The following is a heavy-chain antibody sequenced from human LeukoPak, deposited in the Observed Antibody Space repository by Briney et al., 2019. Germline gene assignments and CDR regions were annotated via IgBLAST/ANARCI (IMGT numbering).Heavy chain of an antibody. Sequence: ASVTVSCKASGYTFTSYGISWVRQAPGQGLEWMGWISAYNGNTNYAQKLQGRVTMTTDTSTSTAYMELRSLRSDDTAVYYCARDYDYGDYLKPRPPPNQRPPLDYWGQGTLVTVSS. CDR1: GYTFTSYG. CDR2: ISAYNGNT. V-gene: IGHV1-18*01. CDR3: ARDYDYGDYLKPRPPPNQRPPLDY. J-gene: IGHJ4*02. D-gene: IGHD4-17*01.